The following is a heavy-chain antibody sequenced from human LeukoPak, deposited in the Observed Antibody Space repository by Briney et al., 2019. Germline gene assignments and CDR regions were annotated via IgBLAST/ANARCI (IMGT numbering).Heavy chain of an antibody. Sequence: GASVKVPCKASGYTFTSYGISWVRQAPGQGLEWMGWISAYSGNTNYAQKLQGRVTMTTDTSTSTAYMELRSLRSDDTAVYYCARGDSSSWRNYFDYWGQGTLVTVSS. J-gene: IGHJ4*02. CDR1: GYTFTSYG. V-gene: IGHV1-18*01. D-gene: IGHD6-13*01. CDR2: ISAYSGNT. CDR3: ARGDSSSWRNYFDY.